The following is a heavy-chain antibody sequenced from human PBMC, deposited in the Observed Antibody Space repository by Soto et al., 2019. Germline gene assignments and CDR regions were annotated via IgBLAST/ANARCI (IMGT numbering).Heavy chain of an antibody. CDR3: ARGGGSYYLLSFDY. V-gene: IGHV4-59*08. CDR2: IYYSGST. J-gene: IGHJ4*02. Sequence: QVQLQESGPGLVKPSETLSLTCTVSGGSISSYYWSWIRQPPGKGLEWIGYIYYSGSTNYNPSLKSRVTISVDTSKNQFSLKLSSVTAADPAVYYCARGGGSYYLLSFDYWGQGTLVTVSS. D-gene: IGHD1-26*01. CDR1: GGSISSYY.